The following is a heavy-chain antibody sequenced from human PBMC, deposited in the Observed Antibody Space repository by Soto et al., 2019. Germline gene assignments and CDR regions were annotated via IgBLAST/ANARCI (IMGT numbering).Heavy chain of an antibody. CDR1: GFTFSSYS. J-gene: IGHJ4*02. CDR2: ISGSSVSI. CDR3: TRDKSNYGSIDF. V-gene: IGHV3-48*02. Sequence: EVQLVESGGGFVQRGGSLRLSCAASGFTFSSYSMNWVRQAPGKGLEWVSYISGSSVSIYYADSVKGRFTISRDNAKSSLYLQMNSLTDEDTAVYYCTRDKSNYGSIDFWGQGTLVTVSS. D-gene: IGHD3-10*01.